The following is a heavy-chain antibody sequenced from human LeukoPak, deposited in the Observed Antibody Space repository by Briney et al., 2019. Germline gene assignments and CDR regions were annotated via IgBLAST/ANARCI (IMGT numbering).Heavy chain of an antibody. CDR3: AELGITMIGGV. V-gene: IGHV3-48*03. CDR2: ISSSGRTI. Sequence: PGGSLRLSCAASGFTFSSYEMNWVRQAPGGGGEEVSHISSSGRTIYYAASVKGRFTISRDNAKNSLYLQMNSLRAEDTAVYYCAELGITMIGGVWGKGTTVTISA. D-gene: IGHD3-10*02. CDR1: GFTFSSYE. J-gene: IGHJ6*04.